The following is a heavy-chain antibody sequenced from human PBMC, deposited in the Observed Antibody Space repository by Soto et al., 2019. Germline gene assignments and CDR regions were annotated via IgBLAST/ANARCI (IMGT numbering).Heavy chain of an antibody. CDR3: ARRKLRFLEWTHGNFDS. D-gene: IGHD3-3*01. CDR2: IYETGRT. Sequence: QVQLRETGPGLVKPSGTLSLICSVSGGSLGTSNWWSWVRQSPGKGLQWIGDIYETGRTKYNPSLQSRLTIAVDESKTQFSLKLASVTAADTAVYYCARRKLRFLEWTHGNFDSWGQGNLVIVSS. CDR1: GGSLGTSNW. V-gene: IGHV4-4*02. J-gene: IGHJ4*02.